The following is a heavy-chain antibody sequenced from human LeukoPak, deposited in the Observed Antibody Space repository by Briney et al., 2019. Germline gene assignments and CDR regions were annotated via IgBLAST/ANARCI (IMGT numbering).Heavy chain of an antibody. CDR1: GFTFSSYA. CDR2: ISGSGGST. V-gene: IGHV3-23*01. Sequence: AGGSLRLSCAASGFTFSSYAMSWVRQAPGKGLEWVSAISGSGGSTYYADSVKGRFTISRDNSKNTLYLQMNSLRAEDTAVYYCARTGYSGYVSDFDYWGQGTLVTVSS. CDR3: ARTGYSGYVSDFDY. D-gene: IGHD5-12*01. J-gene: IGHJ4*02.